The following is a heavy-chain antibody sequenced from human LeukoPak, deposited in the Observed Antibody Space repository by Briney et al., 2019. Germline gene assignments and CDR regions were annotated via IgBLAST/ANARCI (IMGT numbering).Heavy chain of an antibody. CDR1: GFTVSSNY. Sequence: PGGSLRLSCAASGFTVSSNYMSWVRQAPGKGLEWVSVIYSGDSTYYADSVKGRFTISRDNSKNTLYLQMNSLRAEDTAVYYCARGAYGSGSYYEAYWGQGTLVTVSS. D-gene: IGHD3-10*01. CDR2: IYSGDST. V-gene: IGHV3-53*01. J-gene: IGHJ4*02. CDR3: ARGAYGSGSYYEAY.